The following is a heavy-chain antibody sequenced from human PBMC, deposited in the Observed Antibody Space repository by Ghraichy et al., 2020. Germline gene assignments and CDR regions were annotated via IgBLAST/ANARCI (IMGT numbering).Heavy chain of an antibody. V-gene: IGHV4-39*01. CDR3: ARTLRWLQFIDY. CDR2: ICYTVST. Sequence: SETLPLTCTVSGGSISSSDYYWGWIRQPPGKGLEWIGNICYTVSTDYNPSLKSRVTMSLDTSKNQFSLNLRSLTAADTAVYYCARTLRWLQFIDYWGQGILVTVSS. J-gene: IGHJ4*02. CDR1: GGSISSSDYY. D-gene: IGHD5-24*01.